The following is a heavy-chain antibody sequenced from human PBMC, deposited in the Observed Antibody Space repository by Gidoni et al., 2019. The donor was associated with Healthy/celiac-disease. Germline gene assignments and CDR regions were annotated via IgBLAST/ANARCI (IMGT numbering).Heavy chain of an antibody. CDR1: GCTSSSYA. J-gene: IGHJ5*02. D-gene: IGHD3-3*01. V-gene: IGHV3-23*01. CDR3: AKDTNPRGDYDFWSAFDP. CDR2: ISGSGGST. Sequence: EVQLLESGGGLVQPGGSRRLSCEDSGCTSSSYAMSWVRQAPGKGLEWVSAISGSGGSTYYADSVKGRFTISRDNSKNTLYLQMNSLSAEDTAVYDCAKDTNPRGDYDFWSAFDPWGQGTLVTVSS.